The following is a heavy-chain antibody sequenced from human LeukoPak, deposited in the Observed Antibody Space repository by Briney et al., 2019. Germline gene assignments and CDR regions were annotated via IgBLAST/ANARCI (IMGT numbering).Heavy chain of an antibody. CDR2: IRYDGNNA. J-gene: IGHJ4*02. V-gene: IGHV3-30*02. CDR3: AKTEHLRKGIDY. Sequence: GGSLRLSCAASGFTFSSYAMHWVRQAPGKGLDWVALIRYDGNNAYYADSVKGRFTISRDNPQNTLYLQMDSLRPEDAAVYYCAKTEHLRKGIDYWGQGALVTVSS. D-gene: IGHD3-10*01. CDR1: GFTFSSYA.